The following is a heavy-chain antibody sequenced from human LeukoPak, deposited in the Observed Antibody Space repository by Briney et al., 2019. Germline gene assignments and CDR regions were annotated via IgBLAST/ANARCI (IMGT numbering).Heavy chain of an antibody. V-gene: IGHV3-23*01. CDR2: SGSGGST. D-gene: IGHD5-12*01. Sequence: PGGSLRLSCAASGFTFSNYAMSWARQAPGKGLEWVSGSGSGGSTYYADSVKGRFTISRDNSKNTLYLQMNSLRAEDTAVYYCAKEMKPWMHFDYWGQGTLVTVSS. CDR3: AKEMKPWMHFDY. J-gene: IGHJ4*02. CDR1: GFTFSNYA.